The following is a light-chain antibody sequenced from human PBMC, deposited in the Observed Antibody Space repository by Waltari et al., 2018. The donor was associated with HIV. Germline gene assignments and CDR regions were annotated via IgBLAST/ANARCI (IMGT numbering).Light chain of an antibody. Sequence: QSVLTQPPSASGTPGQRVTISCSGRSSNIGINSVNWYQQFPGTAPNLLIYRNDQLRAGVPKRSAASESCTSASLAISRLQSEDEADYYCETWDASLNSVVFGGGTKLTVL. V-gene: IGLV1-44*01. CDR2: RND. CDR1: SSNIGINS. CDR3: ETWDASLNSVV. J-gene: IGLJ2*01.